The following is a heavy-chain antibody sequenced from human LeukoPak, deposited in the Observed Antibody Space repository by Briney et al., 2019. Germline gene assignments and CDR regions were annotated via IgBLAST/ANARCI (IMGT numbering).Heavy chain of an antibody. CDR3: ARSGILYFDY. Sequence: GGSLRLSCAASGFTFSSYEMNWVRQAPGKGLEWVSYISSSGSTIYYADSVKCRFTISRDNAKNSLYLQMNSLRAEDTAVYYCARSGILYFDYWGQGTLVTVSS. V-gene: IGHV3-48*03. J-gene: IGHJ4*02. CDR1: GFTFSSYE. D-gene: IGHD6-13*01. CDR2: ISSSGSTI.